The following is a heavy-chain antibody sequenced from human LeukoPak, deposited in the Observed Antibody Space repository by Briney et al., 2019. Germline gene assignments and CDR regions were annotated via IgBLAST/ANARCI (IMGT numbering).Heavy chain of an antibody. CDR2: IRSEAHDTTP. D-gene: IGHD5-12*01. V-gene: IGHV3-49*04. Sequence: PGGSLRLSCAASGFTFSSYAMHWVRQAPGKGLEWVGFIRSEAHDTTPRYGASVQGRFTISKDDSRRIAFLQMSSLKTEDTAVYYCSRAAGYDFILEYWGQGTLVTVSS. CDR3: SRAAGYDFILEY. CDR1: GFTFSSYA. J-gene: IGHJ4*02.